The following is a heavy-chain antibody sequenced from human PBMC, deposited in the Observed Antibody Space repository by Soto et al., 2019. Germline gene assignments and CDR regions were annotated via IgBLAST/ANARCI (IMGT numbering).Heavy chain of an antibody. CDR1: GDSVSSNSAA. V-gene: IGHV6-1*01. CDR2: TYYRSKWYN. CDR3: ARARSSSLYNWFDP. D-gene: IGHD6-13*01. J-gene: IGHJ5*02. Sequence: SQTLSLTCAISGDSVSSNSAAWNWIRQSPSRGLEWLGRTYYRSKWYNDYAVSVKSRTTINPDTTNTQYSQLLNSVTPEDTAVYYSARARSSSLYNWFDPWGQGTLVTVSS.